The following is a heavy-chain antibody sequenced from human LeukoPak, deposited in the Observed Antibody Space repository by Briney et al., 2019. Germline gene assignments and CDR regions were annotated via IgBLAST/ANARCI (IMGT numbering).Heavy chain of an antibody. Sequence: GGPLRLSCAASGFTFSSYSMNWVRQAPGKGLEWVSSIDSSSSFIYYADSVKGRFTISRDNAKNSLYLQMNSLRAEDTAVYYCAKKGSRIAAAGPYFDYWGQGTLVTVSP. CDR2: IDSSSSFI. CDR1: GFTFSSYS. D-gene: IGHD6-13*01. V-gene: IGHV3-21*01. J-gene: IGHJ4*02. CDR3: AKKGSRIAAAGPYFDY.